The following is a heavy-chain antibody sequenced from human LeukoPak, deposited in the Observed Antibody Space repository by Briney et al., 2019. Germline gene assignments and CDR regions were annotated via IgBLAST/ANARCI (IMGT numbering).Heavy chain of an antibody. D-gene: IGHD4-17*01. CDR1: GFTFSGYG. CDR3: ANLYGDYPDY. V-gene: IGHV3-30*18. CDR2: ISYDGSNK. Sequence: GRSLRLSCAASGFTFSGYGMHWVRQAPGKGLQWVAVISYDGSNKYYADSVKGRFTISRDNSKNTLYLQMNSLRAEDTAVYYCANLYGDYPDYWGQGTLVTVS. J-gene: IGHJ4*02.